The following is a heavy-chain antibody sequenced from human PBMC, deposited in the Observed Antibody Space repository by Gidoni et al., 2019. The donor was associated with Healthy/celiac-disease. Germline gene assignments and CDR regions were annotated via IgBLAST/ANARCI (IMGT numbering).Heavy chain of an antibody. V-gene: IGHV3-30-3*01. J-gene: IGHJ4*02. CDR1: GFTFSSYA. CDR3: ARDLKIFGVGGADY. Sequence: QVQLVESGGGVVQPGRSLRLSCAASGFTFSSYAMHWVRQAPGKGLEWVAVISYDGSNKYYADSVKGRFTISRDNSKNTLYLQMNSLRAEDTAVYYCARDLKIFGVGGADYWGQGTLVTVSS. CDR2: ISYDGSNK. D-gene: IGHD3-3*01.